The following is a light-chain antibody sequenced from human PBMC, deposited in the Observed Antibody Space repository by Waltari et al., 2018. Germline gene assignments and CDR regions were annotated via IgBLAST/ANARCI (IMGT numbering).Light chain of an antibody. CDR2: GAS. CDR3: QQYHRWPPLT. CDR1: QNIDNN. J-gene: IGKJ4*01. Sequence: EVVMTQSPAALSVSPGERVTHSCKASQNIDNNLAGYQQKPGQSPRLLIYGASTRATGVPARFSGSGSGPEFTLTISSLPSEDCAVFYCQQYHRWPPLTFGGGTKVEIK. V-gene: IGKV3-15*01.